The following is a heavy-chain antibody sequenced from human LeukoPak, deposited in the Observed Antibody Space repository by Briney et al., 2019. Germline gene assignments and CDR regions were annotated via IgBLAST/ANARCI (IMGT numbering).Heavy chain of an antibody. CDR3: AKTVRYFDWLLSPFDY. CDR2: VSGRDTST. Sequence: PGGSLRLSCAASGFTFSNYAMSWVRQAPGKGLEWVSAVSGRDTSTYYTDSVKGRFTISRDNSKNTLYLQMNSLRAEDTAVYYCAKTVRYFDWLLSPFDYWGQGTLVTVSS. J-gene: IGHJ4*02. D-gene: IGHD3-9*01. CDR1: GFTFSNYA. V-gene: IGHV3-23*01.